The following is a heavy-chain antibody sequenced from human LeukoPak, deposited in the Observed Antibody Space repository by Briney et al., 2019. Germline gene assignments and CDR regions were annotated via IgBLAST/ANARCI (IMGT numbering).Heavy chain of an antibody. CDR1: GFTLSTYA. Sequence: PGGSLRLSCAASGFTLSTYAMSWVRQAPGKGLEWVAAISGGIMINTYYTDSVKGRFTISRDNSKNTLYLQMNSLRDDDTAVYYCAKDPVVGAPHVFDIWGQGTMVTVSS. J-gene: IGHJ3*02. CDR2: ISGGIMINT. CDR3: AKDPVVGAPHVFDI. D-gene: IGHD3-16*02. V-gene: IGHV3-23*01.